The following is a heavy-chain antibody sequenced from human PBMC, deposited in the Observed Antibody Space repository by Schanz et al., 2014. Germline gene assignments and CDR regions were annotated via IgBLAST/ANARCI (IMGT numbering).Heavy chain of an antibody. J-gene: IGHJ4*02. D-gene: IGHD3-9*01. Sequence: VQVVESGGGVVQPGRSLRLSCAASGFTFSGYAMSWVRQAPGKGLEWVSFIYGGSTYYTDSVKGRFTISRDNSKNTLYLQMNSLRAEDTAVYYCARTTNPFNFDSWPYLDYWGQGTLVTVSS. CDR1: GFTFSGYA. V-gene: IGHV3-66*01. CDR2: IYGGST. CDR3: ARTTNPFNFDSWPYLDY.